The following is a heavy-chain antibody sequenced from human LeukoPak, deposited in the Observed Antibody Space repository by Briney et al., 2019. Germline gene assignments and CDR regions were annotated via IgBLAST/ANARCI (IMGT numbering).Heavy chain of an antibody. CDR3: AKDVGSNSLYNWFDP. V-gene: IGHV3-33*03. CDR1: GFTFSTSA. J-gene: IGHJ5*02. CDR2: IQYDGSNS. D-gene: IGHD2-15*01. Sequence: GGSLRLSCTASGFTFSTSAMHWLRQAPGKGLEWVAAIQYDGSNSFYLDSVRGRFTISRDNSKNTLFLQMNSLRGDDRAVYYSAKDVGSNSLYNWFDPWGQGTLVTVSS.